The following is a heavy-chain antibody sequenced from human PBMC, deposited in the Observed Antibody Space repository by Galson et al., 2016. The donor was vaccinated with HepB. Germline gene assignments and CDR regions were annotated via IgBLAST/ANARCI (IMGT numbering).Heavy chain of an antibody. J-gene: IGHJ6*02. V-gene: IGHV4-34*01. Sequence: SETLSLTCAVYDGSFSGYYWSWIRQPPGKGLEWIGEINRGGSTNYNPSLKTRVTILVDTSKNQFSLRLSSVTAADSAVYYCARGPSHYAMDVWGQGTTVTVSS. CDR2: INRGGST. CDR3: ARGPSHYAMDV. CDR1: DGSFSGYY.